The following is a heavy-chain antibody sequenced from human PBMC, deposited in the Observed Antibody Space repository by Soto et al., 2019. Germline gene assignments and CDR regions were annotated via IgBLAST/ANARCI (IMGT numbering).Heavy chain of an antibody. CDR1: GGSISSGDYY. CDR3: ARDFDSGGTRVDAFDI. CDR2: IYYSGST. Sequence: QVQLQQSGPGLVKPSQTLSLTCTVSGGSISSGDYYWSWIRHHPGKGLEWIGNIYYSGSTYYNPSLKSRVIISVDTSKNQFSLKVTSVTAADTAVYYCARDFDSGGTRVDAFDIWGQGTMVTVSS. J-gene: IGHJ3*02. V-gene: IGHV4-31*03. D-gene: IGHD4-17*01.